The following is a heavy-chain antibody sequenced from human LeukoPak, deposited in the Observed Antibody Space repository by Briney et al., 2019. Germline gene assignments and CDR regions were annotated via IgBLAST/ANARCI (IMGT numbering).Heavy chain of an antibody. J-gene: IGHJ4*02. CDR3: ARWYSSSWSPFDY. Sequence: GGSLRLSCAASGFTVSSNYMSWVRQAPGKGLEWVSVIYSGGSTYYADSVKGRFTISRDNSKNTLYLQMNSLRAEDTAVYYCARWYSSSWSPFDYWGQGTLVTVSS. V-gene: IGHV3-53*01. D-gene: IGHD6-13*01. CDR1: GFTVSSNY. CDR2: IYSGGST.